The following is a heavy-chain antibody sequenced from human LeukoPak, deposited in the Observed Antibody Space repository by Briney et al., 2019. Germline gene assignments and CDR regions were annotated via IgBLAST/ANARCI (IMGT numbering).Heavy chain of an antibody. Sequence: SQTLSLTCTVSGGSISSGSYYWGWIRQPPGKGPEWIGSIYYSGSTYYNPSLKSRVTISVDTSKNQFSLKLSSVTAADTAVYYCARNTRGAFDYWGQGTLVTVSS. CDR1: GGSISSGSYY. J-gene: IGHJ4*02. D-gene: IGHD3-10*01. CDR3: ARNTRGAFDY. CDR2: IYYSGST. V-gene: IGHV4-39*07.